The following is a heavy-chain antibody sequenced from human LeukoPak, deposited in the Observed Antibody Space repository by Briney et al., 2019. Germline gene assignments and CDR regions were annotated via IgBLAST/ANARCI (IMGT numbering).Heavy chain of an antibody. CDR2: IYSGGST. Sequence: GGSLRLSCAASGFTVSSNYMSWVRQAPGKGLEWVSVIYSGGSTYYSDSVKGRFTISRDNSKNTLYLQMNSLRAEDTAVYYCARGGIVARESWFDLWGQGTLVTVSS. V-gene: IGHV3-53*01. D-gene: IGHD3-22*01. CDR1: GFTVSSNY. CDR3: ARGGIVARESWFDL. J-gene: IGHJ5*02.